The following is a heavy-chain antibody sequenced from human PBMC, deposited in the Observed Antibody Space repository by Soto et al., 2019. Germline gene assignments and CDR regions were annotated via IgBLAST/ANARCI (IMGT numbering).Heavy chain of an antibody. CDR2: ISYDGSDK. D-gene: IGHD3-10*01. Sequence: QVQLVESGGGVVQPGRSLRLSCAASGFPFTSYGMHWVREGPDKGLEWVAIISYDGSDKYYADSAKGRFTISRDNSKNTLYLQMNSLRPEDTALYYCVGGQYYFDYRGQGTLVIVSS. V-gene: IGHV3-30*03. CDR1: GFPFTSYG. J-gene: IGHJ4*02. CDR3: VGGQYYFDY.